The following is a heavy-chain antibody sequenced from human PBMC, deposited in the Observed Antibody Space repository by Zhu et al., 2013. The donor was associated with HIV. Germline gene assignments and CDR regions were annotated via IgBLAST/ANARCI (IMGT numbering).Heavy chain of an antibody. V-gene: IGHV1-58*02. Sequence: QLVQSGAEVKKPGASVKVSCKASGHTFTDDYIHWVRQAPGQGLEWIGWIVVGSGNTNYAQRLQERVTIVRDMSTSSAYMELSSLRSEDSAVYFCAASLKYDILTSTYYHYMDVWGKGTTVTVSS. CDR2: IVVGSGNT. CDR3: AASLKYDILTSTYYHYMDV. D-gene: IGHD3-9*01. J-gene: IGHJ6*03. CDR1: GHTFTDDY.